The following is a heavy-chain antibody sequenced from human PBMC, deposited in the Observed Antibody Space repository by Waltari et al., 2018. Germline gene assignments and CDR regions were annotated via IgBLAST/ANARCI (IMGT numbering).Heavy chain of an antibody. CDR2: IKHSGST. D-gene: IGHD2-2*01. CDR1: GGSFSGYY. CDR3: ARRSSTSSNWFDP. Sequence: QVQLQQWGAGLLKPSETLSLTCAVYGGSFSGYYWSWIRQPPGKGLEWIGEIKHSGSTNYNPSLKSRVTISVDTSKNQFSLKLSSVTAADTAVYYCARRSSTSSNWFDPWGQGTLVTVSS. V-gene: IGHV4-34*01. J-gene: IGHJ5*02.